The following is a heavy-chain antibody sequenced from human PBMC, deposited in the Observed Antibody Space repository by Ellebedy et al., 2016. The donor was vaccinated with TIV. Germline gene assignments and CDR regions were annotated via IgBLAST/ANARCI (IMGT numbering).Heavy chain of an antibody. CDR1: GYTFTGYY. J-gene: IGHJ4*02. V-gene: IGHV1-2*02. CDR3: ARIKSSWYLGGDY. CDR2: INPNSGGT. Sequence: ASVKVSCKASGYTFTGYYMHWVRQAPGQGLEWMGWINPNSGGTNYAQKFQGRVTMTRDTSISTAYMELSRLRSDDTAVYYCARIKSSWYLGGDYWGQGTLVTVSS. D-gene: IGHD6-13*01.